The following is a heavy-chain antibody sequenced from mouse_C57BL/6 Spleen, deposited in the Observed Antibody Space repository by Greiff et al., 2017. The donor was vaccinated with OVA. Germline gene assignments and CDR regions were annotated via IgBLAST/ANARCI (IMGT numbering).Heavy chain of an antibody. CDR3: ARGGDVDWYFDV. CDR2: ISDGGSYT. D-gene: IGHD3-3*01. V-gene: IGHV5-4*03. Sequence: DVKLVESGGGLVKPGGSLKLSCAASGFTFSSYAMSWVRQTPEKRLEWVATISDGGSYTYYPDNVKGRFTISRDNAKNNLYLQMSHLKSEDTAMYYCARGGDVDWYFDVWGTGTTVTVSS. J-gene: IGHJ1*03. CDR1: GFTFSSYA.